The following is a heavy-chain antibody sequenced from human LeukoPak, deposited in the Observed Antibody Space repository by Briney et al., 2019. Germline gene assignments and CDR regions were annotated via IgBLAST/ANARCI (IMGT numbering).Heavy chain of an antibody. CDR3: ARDRRLGIAVAGGPCDY. V-gene: IGHV1-69*13. CDR2: IIPIFGTA. D-gene: IGHD6-19*01. Sequence: SVKVSCKASGATFSSYAISWVRQAPGQGLEWMGGIIPIFGTANYAQKFQGRVTITADESTSTAYMELSSLRSEDTAVYYCARDRRLGIAVAGGPCDYWGQGTLVTVSS. CDR1: GATFSSYA. J-gene: IGHJ4*02.